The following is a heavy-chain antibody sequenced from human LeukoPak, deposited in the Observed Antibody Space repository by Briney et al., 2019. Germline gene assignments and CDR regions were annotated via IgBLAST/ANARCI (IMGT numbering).Heavy chain of an antibody. CDR2: INHSGST. CDR1: GGSFSGYY. J-gene: IGHJ6*04. CDR3: ARESVTTPGPYYGMDV. D-gene: IGHD4-17*01. V-gene: IGHV4-34*01. Sequence: SETLSLTCAVYGGSFSGYYWSWILQPPGKGLEWIGEINHSGSTNYNPSLKSRVTISVDTSKNQFSLKLSSVTAADTAVYYCARESVTTPGPYYGMDVWGKGTTVTVSS.